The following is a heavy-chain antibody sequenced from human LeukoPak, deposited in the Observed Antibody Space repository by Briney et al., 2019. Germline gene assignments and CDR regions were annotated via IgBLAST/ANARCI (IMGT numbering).Heavy chain of an antibody. Sequence: GGSLRLSCAASGFTFSNYAMSWVRQAPGKGLGWVSTICGSGDPTYYADSVKGRFTISRDNSRNTLYLQMNSLRPEDTAVYYCAKEIVAAGAYYFDYWGQGTLVTVSS. CDR1: GFTFSNYA. D-gene: IGHD2-21*01. CDR3: AKEIVAAGAYYFDY. V-gene: IGHV3-23*01. J-gene: IGHJ4*02. CDR2: ICGSGDPT.